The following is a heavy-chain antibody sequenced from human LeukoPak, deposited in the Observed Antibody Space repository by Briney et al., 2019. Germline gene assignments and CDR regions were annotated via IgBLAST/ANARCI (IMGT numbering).Heavy chain of an antibody. D-gene: IGHD1-26*01. CDR3: ARQQVVGATFDY. CDR2: IYYSGST. V-gene: IGHV4-39*01. J-gene: IGHJ4*02. Sequence: PSETLSLTCTVSGGSISSSSYYWGWIRQPPGKGLEWIGSIYYSGSTYYNPSLKSRVTISVDTSKNQFSLKLSSVTAADTAVYYCARQQVVGATFDYWGQGTLVTVSS. CDR1: GGSISSSSYY.